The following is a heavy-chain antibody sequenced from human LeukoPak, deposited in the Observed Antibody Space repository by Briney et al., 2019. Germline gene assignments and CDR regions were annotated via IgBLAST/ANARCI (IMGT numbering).Heavy chain of an antibody. D-gene: IGHD4-17*01. CDR2: ISGSGGST. J-gene: IGHJ4*02. CDR3: AKLYGDYGTIDY. V-gene: IGHV3-23*01. Sequence: GGSLRLSCAASGFPFGDFAMSWVRQAPGKGLEWVSAISGSGGSTYYADSVKGRFTISRDNSKNTLYLQMNSLRAEDTAVYYCAKLYGDYGTIDYWGQGTLVTVSS. CDR1: GFPFGDFA.